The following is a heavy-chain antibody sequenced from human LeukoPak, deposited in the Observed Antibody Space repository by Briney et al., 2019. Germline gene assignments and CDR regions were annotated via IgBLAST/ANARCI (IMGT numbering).Heavy chain of an antibody. V-gene: IGHV7-4-1*02. CDR1: GYSFTSYY. CDR2: INTNTGNP. J-gene: IGHJ6*03. D-gene: IGHD3-3*01. Sequence: GASVKVSCKASGYSFTSYYIHWVRQAPGQGLAWMGWINTNTGNPTYAQGFTGRFVFSLDTSVSTAYLQISSLKAEDTAVYYCARDGLRFLEWLPSKGSYYYYMDVWGKGTTVTVSS. CDR3: ARDGLRFLEWLPSKGSYYYYMDV.